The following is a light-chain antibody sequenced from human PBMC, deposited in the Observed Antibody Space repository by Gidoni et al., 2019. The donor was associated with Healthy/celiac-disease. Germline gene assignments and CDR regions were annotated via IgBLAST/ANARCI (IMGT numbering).Light chain of an antibody. Sequence: EIVMTQSPATLSVSPWERATLSCRASQSVSRNLAWYQQKPGQAPRLLIYGASTRATGIPARFSGSGSGTEFTLTISSLQSEDFAVYYCQQYNNWRFTFGPGTKVDIK. CDR2: GAS. CDR1: QSVSRN. V-gene: IGKV3-15*01. CDR3: QQYNNWRFT. J-gene: IGKJ3*01.